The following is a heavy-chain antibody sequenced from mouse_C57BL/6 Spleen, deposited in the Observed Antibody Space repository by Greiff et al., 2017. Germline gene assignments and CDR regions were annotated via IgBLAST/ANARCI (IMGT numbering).Heavy chain of an antibody. D-gene: IGHD2-3*01. J-gene: IGHJ2*01. CDR1: GFSLTTFGMG. Sequence: QVQLKESGPGILQPSHSLSLTCTSSGFSLTTFGMGVGWIRQPTGQGLEWLVHTWWDDDKYYNPALKSRLTISKDTSKTQVVLKIATVDTADTATYYCARPYDGYFDYWGQGTTLTVSS. CDR3: ARPYDGYFDY. V-gene: IGHV8-8*01. CDR2: TWWDDDK.